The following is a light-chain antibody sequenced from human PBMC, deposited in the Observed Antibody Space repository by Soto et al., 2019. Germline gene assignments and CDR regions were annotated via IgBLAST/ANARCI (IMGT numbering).Light chain of an antibody. Sequence: DIQMTQSPSTLSASVGDRVTITCRASQSISSWLAWYQQKPGKAPKLLLYDASRLESAVPSRFSGSGSGTEFTLTISSLQPDDFATYYCQQYNSYSPYTFSQGTKLEIK. CDR3: QQYNSYSPYT. CDR1: QSISSW. J-gene: IGKJ2*01. CDR2: DAS. V-gene: IGKV1-5*01.